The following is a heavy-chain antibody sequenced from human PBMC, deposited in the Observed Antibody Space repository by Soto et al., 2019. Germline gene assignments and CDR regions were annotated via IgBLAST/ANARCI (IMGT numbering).Heavy chain of an antibody. CDR2: ISYNSGSI. CDR1: GFTFDDYA. D-gene: IGHD2-2*01. V-gene: IGHV3-9*01. J-gene: IGHJ6*03. CDR3: AKGFLSWYCSSTTCPLYYYMDV. Sequence: EVQLVESGGDLVQPGRSLRLSCAASGFTFDDYAMHWVRQAPGKGLEWVSGISYNSGSIAYADSVKGRFTISRDNAKSSLYLQMNSLTTEDTALYSCAKGFLSWYCSSTTCPLYYYMDVWGKGTTVTVSS.